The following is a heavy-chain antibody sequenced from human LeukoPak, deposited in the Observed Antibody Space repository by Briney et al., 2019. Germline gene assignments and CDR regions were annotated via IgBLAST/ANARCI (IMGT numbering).Heavy chain of an antibody. Sequence: GGSLRLSCAASGFTFGSYEMNWVRQAPGKGLEWISYISSSSSTIYYANSVRGRFTISRDRAKNSLHLQMNSLRAEDTAVYYCARGESTGWDRQDFFDYWGQGTLVTVSS. CDR2: ISSSSSTI. CDR1: GFTFGSYE. CDR3: ARGESTGWDRQDFFDY. J-gene: IGHJ4*02. V-gene: IGHV3-48*03. D-gene: IGHD6-19*01.